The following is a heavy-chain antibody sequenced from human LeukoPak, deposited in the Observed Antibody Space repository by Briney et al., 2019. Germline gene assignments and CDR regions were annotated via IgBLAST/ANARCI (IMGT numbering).Heavy chain of an antibody. Sequence: GGSLRLSCVASGFIVSNNYMSWVRQAPGKGLEWVSLIYGGNNAFYADSVKGRFTISRDNSKNTLYLQMNSLRAEDTAVYYCARGVLGVIPIDYWGQGTLVTVSS. CDR1: GFIVSNNY. CDR2: IYGGNNA. CDR3: ARGVLGVIPIDY. V-gene: IGHV3-53*01. D-gene: IGHD2-8*02. J-gene: IGHJ4*02.